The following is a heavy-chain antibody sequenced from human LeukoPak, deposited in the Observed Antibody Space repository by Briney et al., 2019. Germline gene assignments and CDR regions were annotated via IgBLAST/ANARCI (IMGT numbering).Heavy chain of an antibody. CDR1: GYTFIDYY. CDR2: VDPEDGET. V-gene: IGHV1-69-2*01. D-gene: IGHD3-10*01. Sequence: EASVKVSCKVSGYTFIDYYMHWVQQAPGKGLEWMGLVDPEDGETIYAEKFQGRVTITADTSTDTAYMELSSLRSEDTAVYYCAVPYGSGNTPFDYWGQGTLVTVSS. CDR3: AVPYGSGNTPFDY. J-gene: IGHJ4*02.